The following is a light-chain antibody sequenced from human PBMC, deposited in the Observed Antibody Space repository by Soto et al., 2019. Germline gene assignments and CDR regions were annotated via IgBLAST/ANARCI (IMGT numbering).Light chain of an antibody. J-gene: IGKJ2*01. CDR1: QSVGSY. Sequence: DIVLTQSPATLSLSPGGRATLSCRASQSVGSYLAWFQHKPGQAPRLLIYGASNRATDIPGRFSGRGSGTDFTLTISSLESGDSAVYYCQQRDKWPRTFGQGTKLEIK. CDR2: GAS. V-gene: IGKV3-11*01. CDR3: QQRDKWPRT.